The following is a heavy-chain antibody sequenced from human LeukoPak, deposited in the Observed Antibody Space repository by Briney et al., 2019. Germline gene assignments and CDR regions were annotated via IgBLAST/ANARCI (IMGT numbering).Heavy chain of an antibody. V-gene: IGHV3-30*02. Sequence: PGGSLRLSCAASGFTFSSYGMHWVRQAPGKGLEWVAFIRFDGNNKYYADSVKGRFTISRDNSKNTLYPQMNSLRAEDTAVYYCAKLISPYDYWGQGTLVLVSS. CDR3: AKLISPYDY. J-gene: IGHJ4*02. CDR1: GFTFSSYG. CDR2: IRFDGNNK.